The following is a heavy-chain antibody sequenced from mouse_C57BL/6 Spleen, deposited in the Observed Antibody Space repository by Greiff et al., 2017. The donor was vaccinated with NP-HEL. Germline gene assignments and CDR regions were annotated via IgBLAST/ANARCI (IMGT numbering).Heavy chain of an antibody. V-gene: IGHV1-64*01. J-gene: IGHJ4*01. CDR1: GYTFTSYW. Sequence: QVQLQQPGAELVKPGASVKLSCKASGYTFTSYWMHWVKQRPGQGLEWIGMIHPNSGSTNYNEKFKSKATLTVDKSSSTAYMQLSSLTSEDSAVYYCASYYSNYVGVYYYAMDYWGQGTSVTVSS. CDR2: IHPNSGST. D-gene: IGHD2-5*01. CDR3: ASYYSNYVGVYYYAMDY.